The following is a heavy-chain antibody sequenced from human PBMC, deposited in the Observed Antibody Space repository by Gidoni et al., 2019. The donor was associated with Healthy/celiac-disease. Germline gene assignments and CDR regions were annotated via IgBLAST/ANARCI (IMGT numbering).Heavy chain of an antibody. J-gene: IGHJ5*02. CDR3: AHRRIGLGVVRGVIVRAPFDP. CDR1: GVSLSTSAVG. CDR2: IYWNDDM. Sequence: QITLKESAPTLVKPTQTLTLTCTFSGVSLSTSAVGVGWNRQPPGKALEWLALIYWNDDMRYSPSLKSRLTSAKDASKNQVVLTMSNMDPVDTATYYCAHRRIGLGVVRGVIVRAPFDPWGQGTLVTVSS. V-gene: IGHV2-5*01. D-gene: IGHD3-10*01.